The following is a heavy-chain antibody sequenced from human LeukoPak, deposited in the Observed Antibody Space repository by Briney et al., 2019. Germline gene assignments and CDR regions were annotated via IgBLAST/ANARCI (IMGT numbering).Heavy chain of an antibody. Sequence: ASVKVSCKASGYTFTSYDINWVRQATGQGLEWMGWMNPNSGNTGYAQKFQGRVTMTRNTSISTAYMELSSLRSEDTAVYYCARGVPVVVAATPDYYYYYGMDVWGQGTTVTVSS. CDR1: GYTFTSYD. CDR3: ARGVPVVVAATPDYYYYYGMDV. CDR2: MNPNSGNT. D-gene: IGHD2-15*01. J-gene: IGHJ6*02. V-gene: IGHV1-8*01.